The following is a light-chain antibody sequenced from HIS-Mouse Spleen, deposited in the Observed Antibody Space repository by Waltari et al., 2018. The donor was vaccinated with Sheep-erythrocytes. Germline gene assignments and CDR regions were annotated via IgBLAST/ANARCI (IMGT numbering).Light chain of an antibody. CDR2: DVS. V-gene: IGLV2-11*01. Sequence: QSALTQPRSVSGSPGQSVTISCTGTSSDVGGYNHVSWYQQHPGKAPKLMICDVSTRPSGVPDRFSGSKSGNTASLTISGLQAEDEADYYCCSYAGSYNHVFATGTKVTVL. J-gene: IGLJ1*01. CDR3: CSYAGSYNHV. CDR1: SSDVGGYNH.